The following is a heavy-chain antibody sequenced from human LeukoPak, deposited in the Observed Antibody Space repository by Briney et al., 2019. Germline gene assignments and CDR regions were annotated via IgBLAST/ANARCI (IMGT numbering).Heavy chain of an antibody. D-gene: IGHD2-21*02. CDR1: GYTFTSYG. CDR2: ISAYNGNT. CDR3: ARTAVGENWFDP. Sequence: ASVKVSXKASGYTFTSYGISWVRQAPGQGLEWMGWISAYNGNTNYAQKLQGRVTMTTDTSTSTAYMELRSLRSDDTAVYYCARTAVGENWFDPWGQGTLVTVSS. V-gene: IGHV1-18*01. J-gene: IGHJ5*02.